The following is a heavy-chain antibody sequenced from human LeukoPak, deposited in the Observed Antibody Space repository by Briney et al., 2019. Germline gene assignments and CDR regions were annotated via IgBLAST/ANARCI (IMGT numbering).Heavy chain of an antibody. D-gene: IGHD2-15*01. CDR1: GFIFSSYA. CDR3: AKCTSGSCYSAGAFDI. V-gene: IGHV3-23*01. Sequence: GGSLRLSCAASGFIFSSYAMSWVRLAPGRGLEWVAAISGSGVTYYADYVKGRFTISRDSSRNMLYVQMNNLRAEDTAMYYCAKCTSGSCYSAGAFDIWGHGTMVTVSS. CDR2: ISGSGVT. J-gene: IGHJ3*02.